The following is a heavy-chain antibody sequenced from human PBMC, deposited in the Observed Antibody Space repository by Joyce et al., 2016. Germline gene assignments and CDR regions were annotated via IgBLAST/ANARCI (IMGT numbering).Heavy chain of an antibody. CDR2: INHNNGAT. J-gene: IGHJ2*01. CDR1: GYTFTGHY. CDR3: TRSGIAVPGAYWYFDL. Sequence: QLVQSGAAVKKPGASVKVSCKASGYTFTGHYIHWVRQAPGRGLEGKGWINHNNGATDFAQNLQGRVTMARDTSINTAYMEVTRLRFDDTAVYFCTRSGIAVPGAYWYFDLWGRGTLVTVSS. V-gene: IGHV1-2*02. D-gene: IGHD6-19*01.